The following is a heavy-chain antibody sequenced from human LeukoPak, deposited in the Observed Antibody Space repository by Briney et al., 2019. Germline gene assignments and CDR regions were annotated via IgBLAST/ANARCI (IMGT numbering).Heavy chain of an antibody. CDR2: ISYDRNT. CDR3: ARESGRGLDY. D-gene: IGHD1-26*01. V-gene: IGHV3-30*03. Sequence: GGSLRLSCAASGFTFSSYWMSWVRQAPGKGLEWVASISYDRNTYYGDSVKGRFTISRDNSKNTLYLQMNSLRAEDTAVYYCARESGRGLDYWGQGTLVTVSS. J-gene: IGHJ4*02. CDR1: GFTFSSYW.